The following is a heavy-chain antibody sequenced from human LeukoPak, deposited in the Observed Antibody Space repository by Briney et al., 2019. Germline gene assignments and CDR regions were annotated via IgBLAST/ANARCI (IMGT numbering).Heavy chain of an antibody. V-gene: IGHV3-21*01. J-gene: IGHJ6*02. CDR2: ISSSSSYI. CDR1: GGSFSGYY. Sequence: PSETLSLTCAVYGGSFSGYYWSWIRQPPGKGLEWVSSISSSSSYIYYADSVKGRFTISRDNAKNSLYLQMSSLRAEDTAVYYCAREGTAGMDVWGQGTTVTVSS. D-gene: IGHD3-10*01. CDR3: AREGTAGMDV.